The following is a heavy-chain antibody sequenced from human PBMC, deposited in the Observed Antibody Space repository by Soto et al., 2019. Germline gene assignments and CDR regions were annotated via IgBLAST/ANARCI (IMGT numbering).Heavy chain of an antibody. J-gene: IGHJ5*02. D-gene: IGHD2-2*01. CDR3: AKDSLGYCISTSCPNWFDP. Sequence: GGSLRLSCAASGFTFSSYAMSWVRQAPGKGLEWVSAISGSGGSTYYADSVKGRFTISRDNSKNTLYLQMNSLRAEDTAVYYYAKDSLGYCISTSCPNWFDPWGQGTLVTVSS. CDR1: GFTFSSYA. V-gene: IGHV3-23*01. CDR2: ISGSGGST.